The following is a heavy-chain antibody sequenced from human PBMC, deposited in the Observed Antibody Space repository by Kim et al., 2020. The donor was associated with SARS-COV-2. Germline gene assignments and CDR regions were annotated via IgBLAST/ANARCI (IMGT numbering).Heavy chain of an antibody. Sequence: SVKVSCKASGFTFTRSAVQWVRQARGQRLEWIGWIVVGSGNTNYAQKFQERVTITRDMSTSTAYMELSSLRSEDTAVYYCAAVGMVRGKGPFDPWGQGTLVTVSS. J-gene: IGHJ5*02. D-gene: IGHD3-3*01. CDR2: IVVGSGNT. CDR1: GFTFTRSA. V-gene: IGHV1-58*01. CDR3: AAVGMVRGKGPFDP.